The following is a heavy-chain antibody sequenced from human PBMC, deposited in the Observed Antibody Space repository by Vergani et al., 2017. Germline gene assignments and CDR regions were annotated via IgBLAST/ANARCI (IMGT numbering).Heavy chain of an antibody. CDR3: ARAANLPGGVVRFDP. D-gene: IGHD3-3*01. Sequence: QVQLQESGPGLVKPSETLSLTCTVSGGSVSSGSYYWSWIRQPPGKGLEWIGYIYYSGSTNYNPSLKSRVTISVDTSKNQFSLKLSSVTAADTAVYYCARAANLPGGVVRFDPWGQGTLVTVSS. J-gene: IGHJ5*02. CDR1: GGSVSSGSYY. CDR2: IYYSGST. V-gene: IGHV4-61*01.